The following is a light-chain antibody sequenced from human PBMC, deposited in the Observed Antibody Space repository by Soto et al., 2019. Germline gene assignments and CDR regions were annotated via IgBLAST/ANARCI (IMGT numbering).Light chain of an antibody. CDR2: TTS. CDR3: QQCDSTPQT. Sequence: DIQMTQSPSSLSASVGDRVTITCRASQSINSHLNWYQQKPGKPPKLLIHTTSSLQSGVPSRFSGSGTGTDFTLTISSLQPEDFATYYCQQCDSTPQTFGGGNKVEI. J-gene: IGKJ4*01. CDR1: QSINSH. V-gene: IGKV1-39*01.